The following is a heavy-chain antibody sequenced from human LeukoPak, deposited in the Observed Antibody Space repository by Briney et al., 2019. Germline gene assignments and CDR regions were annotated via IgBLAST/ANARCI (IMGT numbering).Heavy chain of an antibody. J-gene: IGHJ5*02. D-gene: IGHD6-13*01. V-gene: IGHV3-30-3*01. Sequence: GRSLRLSCAASGFTFSSYAMHSVRQAPGKGLEWVALISYDGSNNYYADSVKGRFTISRDNSKNTLYLQMNSLRAEDTAVYYCASLSIAAPGTNWFDPWGQGTLVTVSS. CDR3: ASLSIAAPGTNWFDP. CDR2: ISYDGSNN. CDR1: GFTFSSYA.